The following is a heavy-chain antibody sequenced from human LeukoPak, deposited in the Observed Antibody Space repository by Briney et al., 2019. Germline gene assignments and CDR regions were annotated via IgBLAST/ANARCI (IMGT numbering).Heavy chain of an antibody. CDR3: ARGLCGGDCYSD. J-gene: IGHJ4*02. V-gene: IGHV3-21*01. Sequence: PGGSLRLSCAASGFTFSSYWMHWVRQAPGKGLEWVSSISSTSSYIYYADSVKGRFTISRDNAKNSLYLQMNSLRAEDTAAYYCARGLCGGDCYSDWGQGTLVTVSS. D-gene: IGHD2-21*02. CDR1: GFTFSSYW. CDR2: ISSTSSYI.